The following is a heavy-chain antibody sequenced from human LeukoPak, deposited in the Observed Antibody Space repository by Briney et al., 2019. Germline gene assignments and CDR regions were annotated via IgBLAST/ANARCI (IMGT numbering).Heavy chain of an antibody. CDR3: AKDQHQIVATIGGFDY. J-gene: IGHJ4*02. CDR2: IYYSEST. CDR1: GGSISSYY. V-gene: IGHV4-59*05. D-gene: IGHD5-12*01. Sequence: SETLSLTCTVSGGSISSYYWSWIRQPPGKGLEWIGSIYYSESTYYNPSLKSRVTISVDTSKNQFSLKLSSVTAADTAVYYCAKDQHQIVATIGGFDYWGQGTLVTVSS.